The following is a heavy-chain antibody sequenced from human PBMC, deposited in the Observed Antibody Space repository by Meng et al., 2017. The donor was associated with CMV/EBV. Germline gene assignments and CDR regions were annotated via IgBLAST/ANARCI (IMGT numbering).Heavy chain of an antibody. J-gene: IGHJ4*02. V-gene: IGHV4-61*01. CDR2: IYYSGST. CDR1: GGSVSSGSYY. Sequence: TVSGGSVSSGSYYWRWIRQHPGKGLEWIGYIYYSGSTNYNPSLKSRVTISVDTSKNQFSLKLSSVTAADTAVYYCARVVLGTGGFDYWGQGTLVTVSS. CDR3: ARVVLGTGGFDY. D-gene: IGHD7-27*01.